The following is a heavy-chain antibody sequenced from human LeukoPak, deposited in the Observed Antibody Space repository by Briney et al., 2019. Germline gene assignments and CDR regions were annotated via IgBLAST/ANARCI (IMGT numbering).Heavy chain of an antibody. CDR2: IKLNGGTT. CDR1: GFSFDDYD. CDR3: ARKGHYGIDF. V-gene: IGHV3-20*04. J-gene: IGHJ4*02. Sequence: GGSLRLSCTASGFSFDDYDMDWVRQAPGQGLEWVSGIKLNGGTTTYADSVKGRFTISRDNARNSLFLQMNNLTAEDTAFYFCARKGHYGIDFWGQGTLVTVSS. D-gene: IGHD4-17*01.